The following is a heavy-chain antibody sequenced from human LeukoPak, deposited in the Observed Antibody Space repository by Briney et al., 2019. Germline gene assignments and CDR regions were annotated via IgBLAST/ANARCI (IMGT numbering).Heavy chain of an antibody. CDR1: RYTFIDYY. J-gene: IGHJ4*02. D-gene: IGHD3-22*01. CDR2: INPNSGGT. V-gene: IGHV1-2*02. Sequence: ASVKVSCKASRYTFIDYYIHWVRQAPGQGLEWMGWINPNSGGTSYAQKFQGRVTMTRDTSISTAYMELSRLRSDDTAVFYCARNTYYYDSSAGTFDFWGQGTLVTVSS. CDR3: ARNTYYYDSSAGTFDF.